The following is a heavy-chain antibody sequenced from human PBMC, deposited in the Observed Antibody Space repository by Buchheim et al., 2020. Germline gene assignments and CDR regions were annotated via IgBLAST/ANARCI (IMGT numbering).Heavy chain of an antibody. Sequence: QVQLVQSGAEVKKPGASVKVSCKASGYTFTGYYMHWVRQAPGQGLEWMGRINPNSGGTNYAQKVQGRVTMTRDTSISTAYMELSRLRSDDTAVYYCAREALGYCSGGSCYSGGEWFDPWGQGTL. CDR3: AREALGYCSGGSCYSGGEWFDP. CDR1: GYTFTGYY. D-gene: IGHD2-15*01. V-gene: IGHV1-2*06. CDR2: INPNSGGT. J-gene: IGHJ5*02.